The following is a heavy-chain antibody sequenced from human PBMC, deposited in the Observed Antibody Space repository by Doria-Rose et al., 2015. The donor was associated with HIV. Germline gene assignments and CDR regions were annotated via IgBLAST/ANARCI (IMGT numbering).Heavy chain of an antibody. Sequence: QVQLVQSGGGVVQPGRSLRLSCAASGFTFSSYDIHRVRQAPGKGLEWVAVISYDGSNKYYADSVKGRFTISRDNSKNTLYLQVNSLRAEDTAVYYCAKLGITMVRGDLDYWGQGTLVTVSS. CDR2: ISYDGSNK. D-gene: IGHD3-10*01. J-gene: IGHJ4*02. CDR1: GFTFSSYD. V-gene: IGHV3-30*18. CDR3: AKLGITMVRGDLDY.